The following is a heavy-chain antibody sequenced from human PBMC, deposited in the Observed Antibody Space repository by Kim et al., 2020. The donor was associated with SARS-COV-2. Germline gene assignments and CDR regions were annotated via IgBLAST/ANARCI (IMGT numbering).Heavy chain of an antibody. CDR2: ISAAGST. J-gene: IGHJ4*02. D-gene: IGHD3-10*01. CDR1: GFTVSGTY. Sequence: GGSLRLSCAASGFTVSGTYMNWVRQAPGKGLEWVSLISAAGSTYYADSVKGRFTISRDISKNTVYHQLNSLRAEDTAVYYCAKIEVIIAATTDYWGQGTLVTVSS. V-gene: IGHV3-53*01. CDR3: AKIEVIIAATTDY.